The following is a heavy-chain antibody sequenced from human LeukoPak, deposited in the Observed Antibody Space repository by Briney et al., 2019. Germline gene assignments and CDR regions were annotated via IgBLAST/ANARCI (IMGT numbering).Heavy chain of an antibody. CDR1: GFTFSNYG. V-gene: IGHV3-23*01. D-gene: IGHD6-19*01. J-gene: IGHJ4*02. Sequence: PGGSLRLSCAASGFTFSNYGMNWVRQAPGKGLEWVTYISSSGSTIDYADSVKGRFTISRDNSKNTLYLQMNNLRAEDTAIYYCAKDHPPRITVGDTLGYFDYWGRGTLVTVSS. CDR2: ISSSGSTI. CDR3: AKDHPPRITVGDTLGYFDY.